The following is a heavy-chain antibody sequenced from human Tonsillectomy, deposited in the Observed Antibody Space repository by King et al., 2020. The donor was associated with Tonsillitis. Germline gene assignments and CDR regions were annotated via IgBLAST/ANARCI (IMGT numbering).Heavy chain of an antibody. CDR2: MNPNSGNT. D-gene: IGHD3-22*01. Sequence: VQLVESGAEVRKPGASVKVSCKASGYTFTSYDINWVRQATGQGLEWMGWMNPNSGNTGYAQKFQGRVTMTRDTSISTAYMELSSLRSEDTAVYYCARGPYYDSSGHHVHTDYWGQGTLVTVSS. V-gene: IGHV1-8*01. CDR1: GYTFTSYD. CDR3: ARGPYYDSSGHHVHTDY. J-gene: IGHJ4*02.